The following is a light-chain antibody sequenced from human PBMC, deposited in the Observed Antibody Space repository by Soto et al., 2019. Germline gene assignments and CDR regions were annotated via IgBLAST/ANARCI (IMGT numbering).Light chain of an antibody. CDR3: QQYDNLPFT. Sequence: DIQMTQSPSSLSASVGDRVTITCQASQDISNYLNWYQQKPGKAPKLLIYDASNLETEVPSRFSGSRTGSDFTFTFSSLQPEDIATYYCQQYDNLPFTFGGGTK. CDR2: DAS. CDR1: QDISNY. V-gene: IGKV1-33*01. J-gene: IGKJ4*01.